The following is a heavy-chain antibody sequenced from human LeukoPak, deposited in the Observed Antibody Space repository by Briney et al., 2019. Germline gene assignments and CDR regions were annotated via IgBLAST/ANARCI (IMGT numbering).Heavy chain of an antibody. D-gene: IGHD2-8*01. CDR3: ARDTNRWFDP. V-gene: IGHV4-59*01. Sequence: SETLSLTCTVSGGSISSYYWSWIRQPPGKGLEWIGYIYYSGSTNYNPSLKSRVTISVDTSKNQFSLKLSSVTAADTAVYYCARDTNRWFDPWGQGTLVTVSS. J-gene: IGHJ5*02. CDR2: IYYSGST. CDR1: GGSISSYY.